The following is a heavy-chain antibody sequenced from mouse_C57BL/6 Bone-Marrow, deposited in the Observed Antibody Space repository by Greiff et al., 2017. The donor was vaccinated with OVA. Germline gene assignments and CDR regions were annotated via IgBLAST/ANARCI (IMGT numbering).Heavy chain of an antibody. V-gene: IGHV5-4*03. CDR2: ISDGGSYT. D-gene: IGHD2-14*01. Sequence: EVKLVESGGGLVKPGGSLKLSCAASGFTFSSYAMSWVRQTPEKRLEWVATISDGGSYTYYPDNVKGRFTISRDNAKNNLYLQMSHLKSEDTAMYYCARAYYRRAMDYWGQGTSVTVSS. CDR3: ARAYYRRAMDY. CDR1: GFTFSSYA. J-gene: IGHJ4*01.